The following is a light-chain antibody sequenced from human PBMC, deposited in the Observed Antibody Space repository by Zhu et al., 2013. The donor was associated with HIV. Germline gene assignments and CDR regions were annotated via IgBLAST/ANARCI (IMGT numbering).Light chain of an antibody. CDR1: QSVSSNY. CDR3: QQYGSSPRT. V-gene: IGKV3-20*01. CDR2: GAS. J-gene: IGKJ1*01. Sequence: DIVLTQSPGTLSLSPGERATLSCRASQSVSSNYLAWYQQKPGQAPRLLISGASSRATGIPDRFSGGGSGTDFTLTISRLEPEDFAVYYCQQYGSSPRTFGQGTKVEIK.